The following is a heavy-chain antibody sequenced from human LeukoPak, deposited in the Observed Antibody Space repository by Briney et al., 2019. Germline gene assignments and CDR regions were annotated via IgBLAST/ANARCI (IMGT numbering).Heavy chain of an antibody. CDR1: GGTFSSYA. CDR3: ARVSVYYDSSGYSLDY. Sequence: GASVKVSCKASGGTFSSYAISWVRQAPGQGLEWMGGIIPIFGTANYAQKFQGRVTITADESTSTAYVELSSLRSEDTAVYYCARVSVYYDSSGYSLDYWGQGTLVTVSS. CDR2: IIPIFGTA. D-gene: IGHD3-22*01. J-gene: IGHJ4*02. V-gene: IGHV1-69*13.